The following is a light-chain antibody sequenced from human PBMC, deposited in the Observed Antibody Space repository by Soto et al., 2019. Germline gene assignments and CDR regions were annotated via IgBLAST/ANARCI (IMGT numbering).Light chain of an antibody. Sequence: DIQMTQSPSSLSASVGDRVTITCRASQSISSYLNWYQQKPGKAPKLLIYAASSLQSGVPSRFSGSGSGTDFTLTISSLQPEDFATYSCHQSYSTFTFGGGTKVEIK. J-gene: IGKJ4*01. CDR3: HQSYSTFT. CDR2: AAS. V-gene: IGKV1-39*01. CDR1: QSISSY.